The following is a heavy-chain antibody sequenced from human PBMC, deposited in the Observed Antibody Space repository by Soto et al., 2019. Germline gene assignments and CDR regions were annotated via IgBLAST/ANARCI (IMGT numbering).Heavy chain of an antibody. CDR1: GFTVSSYS. CDR3: AREGGSLNWFDP. V-gene: IGHV3-48*02. Sequence: EVQLVESGGGLVQPGGSLRLSCAASGFTVSSYSMNWVRQAPGKGLEWVSYTSSSSSTIYYADSVQGRFTISRDNAKHSLYLQLNSLRDEATAVYYCAREGGSLNWFDPWGQGTLVTVSS. J-gene: IGHJ5*02. CDR2: TSSSSSTI. D-gene: IGHD1-26*01.